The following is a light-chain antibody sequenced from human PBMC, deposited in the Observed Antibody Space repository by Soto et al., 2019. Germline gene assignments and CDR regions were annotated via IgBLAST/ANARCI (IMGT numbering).Light chain of an antibody. CDR2: DAS. CDR3: QQYKSYSYT. V-gene: IGKV1-5*01. J-gene: IGKJ2*01. Sequence: DIQMTQSPSILSASVGDRVTIPCRASQSISNWLAWYQQKPGRAPKVLIYDASSLQSGVPSRFSGSGSGTEFTLTISSLQPDDIATYYCQQYKSYSYTFGQGTNLEI. CDR1: QSISNW.